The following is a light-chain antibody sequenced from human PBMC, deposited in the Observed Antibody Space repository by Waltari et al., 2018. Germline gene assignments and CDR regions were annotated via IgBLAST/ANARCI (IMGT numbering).Light chain of an antibody. CDR2: DAS. Sequence: PGERATLSCRASQSVSSYLAWYQQKPGQAPRLLIYDASIRATDIPARFSGNGSGTDFTLTISSLEPEDFAVYYCQQRSNWPPFLTFGGGTKVEIK. CDR1: QSVSSY. CDR3: QQRSNWPPFLT. J-gene: IGKJ4*01. V-gene: IGKV3-11*01.